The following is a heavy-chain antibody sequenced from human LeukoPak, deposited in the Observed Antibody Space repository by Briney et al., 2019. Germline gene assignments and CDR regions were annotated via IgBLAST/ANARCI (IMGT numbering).Heavy chain of an antibody. CDR3: ASHSGPSQLWSYYYGMDV. Sequence: SVKVSCKASGGTFSSYAISWVRQAPGQGLEWMGGIIPIFGTANYAQKFQGRVTITADESTSAAYMELSSLRSEDTAVYYCASHSGPSQLWSYYYGMDVWGQGTTVTVSS. V-gene: IGHV1-69*13. D-gene: IGHD5-18*01. CDR1: GGTFSSYA. J-gene: IGHJ6*02. CDR2: IIPIFGTA.